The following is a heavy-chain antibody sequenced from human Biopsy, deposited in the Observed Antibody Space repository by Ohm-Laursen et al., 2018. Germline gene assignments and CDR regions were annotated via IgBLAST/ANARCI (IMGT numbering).Heavy chain of an antibody. D-gene: IGHD2-15*01. CDR3: ARRGSGGRSFDY. J-gene: IGHJ4*02. Sequence: SETLSLTCTVSGDYINSSYWSWIRQAPGKGLEWIGFISNSGNTNYNPSLKGRVTISADTSKNQFSLKLGSVTVADTAVFYCARRGSGGRSFDYWGQGSLVTVSS. V-gene: IGHV4-59*08. CDR2: ISNSGNT. CDR1: GDYINSSY.